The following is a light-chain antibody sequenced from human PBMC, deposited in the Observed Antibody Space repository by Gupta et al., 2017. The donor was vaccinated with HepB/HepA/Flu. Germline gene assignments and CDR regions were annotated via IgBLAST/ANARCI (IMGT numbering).Light chain of an antibody. Sequence: DIVMTQSPDSLAVSLGERATINCKSSQSVLYSSNNKDYLVWYQQKPGQPPKLLIYWASTRETGVPDHISGSGSGTDYPLTIRGLQADALAVYYCQQYYTTPWTFGQGTKVEIK. V-gene: IGKV4-1*01. CDR1: QSVLYSSNNKDY. CDR3: QQYYTTPWT. J-gene: IGKJ1*01. CDR2: WAS.